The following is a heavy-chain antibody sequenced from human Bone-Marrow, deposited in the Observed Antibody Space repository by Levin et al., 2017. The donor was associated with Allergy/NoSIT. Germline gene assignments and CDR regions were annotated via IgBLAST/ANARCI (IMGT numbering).Heavy chain of an antibody. CDR2: IKGDGTNT. V-gene: IGHV3-74*01. J-gene: IGHJ4*02. CDR3: ARARVQQQRLYLDY. CDR1: GFTLSDYW. Sequence: LTCAASGFTLSDYWMHWVRQAPGEGLVWVSRIKGDGTNTAYADSVKGRFTISRDHAENTLFLQMNSLRVEDTAVYYCARARVQQQRLYLDYWGQGTLVTVSS. D-gene: IGHD6-13*01.